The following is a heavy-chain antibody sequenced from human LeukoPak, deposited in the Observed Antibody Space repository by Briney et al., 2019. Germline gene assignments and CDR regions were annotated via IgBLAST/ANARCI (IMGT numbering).Heavy chain of an antibody. CDR1: GFTFSSYA. CDR3: AAQIVVVTGRDY. Sequence: TGGSLRLSCAASGFTFSSYAMSWVRQAPGKGLEWVSAISGSGGSTYYADSVKGRFTISRDNSKNTLYLQMNSLRAEDTAVYYCAAQIVVVTGRDYWGQGTLVTVSS. CDR2: ISGSGGST. J-gene: IGHJ4*02. V-gene: IGHV3-23*01. D-gene: IGHD2-21*02.